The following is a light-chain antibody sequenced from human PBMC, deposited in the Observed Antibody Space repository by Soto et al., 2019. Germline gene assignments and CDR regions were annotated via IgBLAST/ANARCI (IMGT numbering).Light chain of an antibody. V-gene: IGLV1-44*01. CDR3: ASWDDSLGGGV. CDR1: NSNIGTYT. Sequence: QSVLTQPPSASGTPGQRVIISCSGSNSNIGTYTVNWYQQLPGTAPKLLIYTDYQRPSGVPDRFSGSKSGTSASLAISGLQSEDEADYYYASWDDSLGGGVFGGGTKLTVL. CDR2: TDY. J-gene: IGLJ3*02.